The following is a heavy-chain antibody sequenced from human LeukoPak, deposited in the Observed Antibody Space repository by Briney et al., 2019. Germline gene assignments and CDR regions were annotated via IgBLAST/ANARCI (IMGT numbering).Heavy chain of an antibody. V-gene: IGHV3-21*01. CDR3: ARTSGPRGAFDI. CDR2: ISHSGSDI. CDR1: GFTFSTYT. D-gene: IGHD7-27*01. Sequence: GGSLRLSCAASGFTFSTYTMNWVRQAPGKGLEWVSSISHSGSDISYADSVKGRFTISRDNAKNSLYLQMNSLRAEDTAVYYCARTSGPRGAFDIWGQGTMVTASS. J-gene: IGHJ3*02.